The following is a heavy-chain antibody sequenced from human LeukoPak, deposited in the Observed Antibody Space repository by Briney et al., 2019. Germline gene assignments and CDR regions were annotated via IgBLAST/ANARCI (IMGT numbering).Heavy chain of an antibody. V-gene: IGHV3-48*01. CDR3: SRDREQQPTFDY. CDR1: GFTFSSYS. D-gene: IGHD6-13*01. Sequence: GGSLRLSCAASGFTFSSYSMNWVRQAPGKGLEWVLYISSSSTTIYFADSVKGRFTISRDNAKNSLYLQMNSLRAEDTAVYFCSRDREQQPTFDYWGLGTLVTVSS. J-gene: IGHJ4*02. CDR2: ISSSSTTI.